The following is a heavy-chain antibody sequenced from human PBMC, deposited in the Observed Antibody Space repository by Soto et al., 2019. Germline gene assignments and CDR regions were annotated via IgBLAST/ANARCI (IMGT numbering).Heavy chain of an antibody. CDR3: ARDYTGRGYFDH. V-gene: IGHV1-18*04. CDR2: INTFNART. J-gene: IGHJ4*03. Sequence: QVQLVQSGAEMKNPGASVRIACKASGYTFTSYGMSWVRQAPGQGLEWIGWINTFNARTNYAQEFQGRVSMTTERSTSTVYMELRSLRSADAALNYCARDYTGRGYFDHWGQGSPVTVSS. CDR1: GYTFTSYG. D-gene: IGHD2-8*02.